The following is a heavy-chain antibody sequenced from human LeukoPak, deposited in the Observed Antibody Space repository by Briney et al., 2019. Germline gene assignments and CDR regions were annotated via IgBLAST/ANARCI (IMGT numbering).Heavy chain of an antibody. CDR2: MNPHSGNT. J-gene: IGHJ6*03. D-gene: IGHD1-26*01. Sequence: ASVKVSCKASGYTFSSYDINWVRQATGQGLEWMGWMNPHSGNTGYAQKFQGRVTITRNTSISTAYMELSSLRSEDTAVYYCARVRSSSYMDVWGKGTTVTVSS. V-gene: IGHV1-8*03. CDR3: ARVRSSSYMDV. CDR1: GYTFSSYD.